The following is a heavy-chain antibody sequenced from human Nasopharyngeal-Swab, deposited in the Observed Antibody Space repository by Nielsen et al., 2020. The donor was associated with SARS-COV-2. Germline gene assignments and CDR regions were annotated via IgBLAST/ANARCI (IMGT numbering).Heavy chain of an antibody. CDR2: IDTDGAIT. CDR3: ARDVGGRDNY. J-gene: IGHJ4*02. V-gene: IGHV3-74*01. D-gene: IGHD2-15*01. Sequence: GGSLRLSCAASGFSFRIYWMHWVRQSPGKGLLWVSRIDTDGAITNYADSVKGRFTISRDNAKNTLYLQMNSLRADDTAVYYCARDVGGRDNYWGQGALVTVSS. CDR1: GFSFRIYW.